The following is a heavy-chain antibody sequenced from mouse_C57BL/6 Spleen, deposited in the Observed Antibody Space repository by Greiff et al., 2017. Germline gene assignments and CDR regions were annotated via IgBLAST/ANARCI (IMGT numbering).Heavy chain of an antibody. Sequence: EVKVVESGGGLVQPGGSMKLSCVASGFTFSNYWMNWVRQSPEKGLEWVAQIRLKSDNYATHDAESVKGRFTISRDDSKSSVYLQMNNLRAEDTGIYYCTGDLYAMDYWGQGTSVTGSS. CDR2: IRLKSDNYAT. CDR1: GFTFSNYW. V-gene: IGHV6-3*01. CDR3: TGDLYAMDY. J-gene: IGHJ4*01.